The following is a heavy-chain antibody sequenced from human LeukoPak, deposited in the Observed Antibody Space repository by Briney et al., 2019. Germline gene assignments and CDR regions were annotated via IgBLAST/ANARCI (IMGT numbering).Heavy chain of an antibody. Sequence: GASVKVSCKVSGYTLTELSMHWVRQAPGKGLEWMGGFDPEDGETIYAQKFQGRVTMTEDTSTDTAYMELSSLRSEDTAVYYCVTAGYCSGGSCSDYFDYWGQGTLVTVSS. CDR2: FDPEDGET. CDR3: VTAGYCSGGSCSDYFDY. V-gene: IGHV1-24*01. D-gene: IGHD2-15*01. CDR1: GYTLTELS. J-gene: IGHJ4*02.